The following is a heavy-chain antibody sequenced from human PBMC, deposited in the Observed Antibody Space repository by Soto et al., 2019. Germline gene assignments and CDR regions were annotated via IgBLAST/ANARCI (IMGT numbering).Heavy chain of an antibody. CDR2: INHSGST. Sequence: PSETLSLTCAVYGGSFSGYYWSWIRQPPGKGLEWIGEINHSGSTNYNPSLKSRVTISVDMSKNQFSLKLSSVTAADTAVYYCARGRSGVGATTRYYYYYGMDVWGQGATVTVSS. CDR1: GGSFSGYY. J-gene: IGHJ6*02. D-gene: IGHD1-26*01. V-gene: IGHV4-34*01. CDR3: ARGRSGVGATTRYYYYYGMDV.